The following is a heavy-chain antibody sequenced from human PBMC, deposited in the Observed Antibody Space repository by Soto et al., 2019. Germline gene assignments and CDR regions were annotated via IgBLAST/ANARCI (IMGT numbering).Heavy chain of an antibody. D-gene: IGHD3-16*01. Sequence: GGSLRLSCATSGFTFAGYAMNWVRQAPGKRLEWVSAISGGGDSIHYADSVKGRFTVSRDNSKNTVYLQMNSLRVEDTAVYYCAKDMLFGSFDYWGQRTLVTVSS. CDR2: ISGGGDSI. J-gene: IGHJ4*02. V-gene: IGHV3-23*01. CDR1: GFTFAGYA. CDR3: AKDMLFGSFDY.